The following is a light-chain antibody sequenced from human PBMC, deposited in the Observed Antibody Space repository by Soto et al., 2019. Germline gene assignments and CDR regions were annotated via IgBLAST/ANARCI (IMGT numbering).Light chain of an antibody. V-gene: IGLV2-23*01. Sequence: QAVVTQPASVSGSPGQSITISCTGTSSDVGSYDLVSWYQQPPGKAPKLMIYEDTKPPSGISTRFSGSKSGNAASLTISGRPAEDEADYYGCSYAGRGALVFGTGTKLTVL. CDR2: EDT. J-gene: IGLJ1*01. CDR3: CSYAGRGALV. CDR1: SSDVGSYDL.